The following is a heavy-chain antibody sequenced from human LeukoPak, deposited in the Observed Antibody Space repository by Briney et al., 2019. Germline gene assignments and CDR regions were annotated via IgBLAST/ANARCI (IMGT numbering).Heavy chain of an antibody. CDR2: IYYSGST. J-gene: IGHJ4*02. CDR3: ARRSSGNFDY. D-gene: IGHD6-19*01. CDR1: GGSISSSSYY. V-gene: IGHV4-39*01. Sequence: SETLSLPCTVSGGSISSSSYYWGWIRQPPGKGLEWIGSIYYSGSTYYNPSLKSRVTISVDTSKNQFSLKLSSVTAADTAVYYFARRSSGNFDYWGQGTLVTVSS.